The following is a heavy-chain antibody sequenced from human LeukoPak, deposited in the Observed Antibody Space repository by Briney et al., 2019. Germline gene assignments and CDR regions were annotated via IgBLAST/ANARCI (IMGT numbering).Heavy chain of an antibody. CDR1: GGSISTYY. CDR3: ARGVPYYYDSSGYPFEY. Sequence: DPSETLSLTCTVSGGSISTYYWNWIRQPPGKGLEWLGYIYSSGSTNYNPSLKSRVTISVDRSKNQFSLKLNSVTAADTAVYYCARGVPYYYDSSGYPFEYWGQGTLVTVSS. J-gene: IGHJ4*02. V-gene: IGHV4-59*12. D-gene: IGHD3-22*01. CDR2: IYSSGST.